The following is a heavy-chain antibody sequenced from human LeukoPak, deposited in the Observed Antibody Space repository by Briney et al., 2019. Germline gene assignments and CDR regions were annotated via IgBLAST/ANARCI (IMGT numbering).Heavy chain of an antibody. CDR2: IYTGGST. CDR1: GFTVSNNY. Sequence: GGSLRVSCAASGFTVSNNYMSWVRQAPGKGLEWVSVIYTGGSTYYADSVKGRFTISRDNSKNTLYLQMNSLRAEDTAVYYCAKDRVGATLYFDYWGQGTLVTVSS. CDR3: AKDRVGATLYFDY. D-gene: IGHD1-26*01. V-gene: IGHV3-53*01. J-gene: IGHJ4*02.